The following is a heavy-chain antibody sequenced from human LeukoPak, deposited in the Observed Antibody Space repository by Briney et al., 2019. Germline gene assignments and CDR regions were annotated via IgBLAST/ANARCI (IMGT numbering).Heavy chain of an antibody. CDR1: GFTFSSYG. V-gene: IGHV3-30*02. CDR2: IRYDGSNK. Sequence: GGSLRLSCAASGFTFSSYGMHWVRQAPGKGLEWVAFIRYDGSNKYYADSVKGRFTISRDNSKNTLYLQMHSLRAEDTAVYYCAKVGSAVTPVGGFDYWGQGTLVSVSS. J-gene: IGHJ4*02. D-gene: IGHD4-11*01. CDR3: AKVGSAVTPVGGFDY.